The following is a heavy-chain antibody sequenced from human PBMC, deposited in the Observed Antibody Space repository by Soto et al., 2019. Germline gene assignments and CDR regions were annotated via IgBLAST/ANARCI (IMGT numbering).Heavy chain of an antibody. CDR2: IYHSGST. D-gene: IGHD1-1*01. CDR1: GGSISSGGYS. Sequence: SSETLSLTCAVSGGSISSGGYSWSWIRQPPGKGLEWIGYIYHSGSTYYNPSLKSRVTISVDRSKNQFSLKLSSVTAADTAVYYCARGRAGTYYYYYGMDVWGQGTTVTVYS. J-gene: IGHJ6*02. V-gene: IGHV4-30-2*01. CDR3: ARGRAGTYYYYYGMDV.